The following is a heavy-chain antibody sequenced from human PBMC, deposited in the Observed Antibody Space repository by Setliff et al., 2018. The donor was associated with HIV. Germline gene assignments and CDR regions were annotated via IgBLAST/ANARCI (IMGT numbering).Heavy chain of an antibody. Sequence: GGSLRLSCAASGFTVSGSYMSWVRQAPGKGLEWVSTIYSDGSTYHADSVKGRFTLSRNNSKNTLYLQMNSLTPEDTAVYYCAKPRLYNSALENWGQGTLVTVSS. D-gene: IGHD1-1*01. CDR1: GFTVSGSY. CDR3: AKPRLYNSALEN. J-gene: IGHJ4*02. V-gene: IGHV3-66*02. CDR2: IYSDGST.